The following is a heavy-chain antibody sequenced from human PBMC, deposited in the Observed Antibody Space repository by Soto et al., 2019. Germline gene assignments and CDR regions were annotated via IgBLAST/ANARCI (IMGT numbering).Heavy chain of an antibody. CDR1: GGSFSGYY. V-gene: IGHV4-34*01. CDR3: ARAQYNWNDGKWFDP. CDR2: INHSGST. D-gene: IGHD1-20*01. Sequence: PSETLSLTCAVYGGSFSGYYWSWIRQPPGKGLEWIGEINHSGSTNYNPSLKSRVTISVDTSKSQFSLKLSSVTAADTAVYYCARAQYNWNDGKWFDPWGQGTLVTVSS. J-gene: IGHJ5*02.